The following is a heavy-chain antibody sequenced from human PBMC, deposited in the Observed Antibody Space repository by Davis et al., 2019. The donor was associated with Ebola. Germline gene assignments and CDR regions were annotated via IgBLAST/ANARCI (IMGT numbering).Heavy chain of an antibody. CDR3: ARGTSHGY. CDR1: GFTFSSNS. Sequence: GSLKISCAASGFTFSSNSMNWVRQAPGKGLEWVSFISSSSNYIYYADSVKGRFTVSRDNAKNSLYLQMNSLGAEDTAVYYCARGTSHGYWGQGTLVTVSS. D-gene: IGHD1-1*01. V-gene: IGHV3-21*01. J-gene: IGHJ4*02. CDR2: ISSSSNYI.